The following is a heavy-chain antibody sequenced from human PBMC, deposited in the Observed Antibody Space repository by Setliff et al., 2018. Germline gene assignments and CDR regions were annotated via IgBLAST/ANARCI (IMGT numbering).Heavy chain of an antibody. CDR2: IIPIIGVP. J-gene: IGHJ4*02. Sequence: ASVKVSCKASGGTFNTYGLSWVRQAPGQGLEWMGGIIPIIGVPNYAQKFQGRVTITADESTSTAYMELRSLKSEDTAVYYCAREALQRAGLYFFDIWGQGMLVTVSS. CDR1: GGTFNTYG. CDR3: AREALQRAGLYFFDI. D-gene: IGHD3-10*01. V-gene: IGHV1-69*10.